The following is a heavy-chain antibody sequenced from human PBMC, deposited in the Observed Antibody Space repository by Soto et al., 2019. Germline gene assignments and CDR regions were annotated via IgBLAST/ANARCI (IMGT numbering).Heavy chain of an antibody. CDR2: IDSSSSFI. J-gene: IGHJ4*02. CDR3: ARDPLWFGEIGYFDY. CDR1: GFTFSNHA. D-gene: IGHD3-10*01. Sequence: EVQLVESGGSLVKPGGSLGLSCAASGFTFSNHAMNWVRQAPGKGLEWVSSIDSSSSFIYYADSVKGRFTISRDNAKNSVYLQMSSLRAVDTAVYYCARDPLWFGEIGYFDYWGQGALVTVSS. V-gene: IGHV3-21*01.